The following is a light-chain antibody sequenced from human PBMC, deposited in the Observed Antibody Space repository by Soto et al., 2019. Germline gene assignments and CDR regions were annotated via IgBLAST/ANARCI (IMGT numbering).Light chain of an antibody. CDR3: QQYGSSPLT. CDR1: QSVSSY. J-gene: IGKJ4*01. V-gene: IGKV3-20*01. CDR2: DTS. Sequence: EIVLAKSPGTLSLSVGERVTLSCRASQSVSSYLAWYQQTPGQAPRLLIYDTSNRATGTPDRFSGSGSGTDFTLTISRLEPADFTVYYCQQYGSSPLTFGGGTKVDIK.